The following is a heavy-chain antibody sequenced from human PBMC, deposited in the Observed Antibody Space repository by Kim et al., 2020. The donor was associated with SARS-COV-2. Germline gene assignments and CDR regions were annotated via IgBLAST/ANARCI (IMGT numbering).Heavy chain of an antibody. D-gene: IGHD1-26*01. CDR2: DGCDK. V-gene: IGHV3-7*03. J-gene: IGHJ4*02. Sequence: DGCDKYYVDSVRGRFTLARDNAKNSLYLQMNSLRADDTAVYYCARGGKIYWGQGTLVTVSS. CDR3: ARGGKIY.